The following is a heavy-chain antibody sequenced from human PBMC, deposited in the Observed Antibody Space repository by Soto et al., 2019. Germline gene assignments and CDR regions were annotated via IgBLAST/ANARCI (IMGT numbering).Heavy chain of an antibody. D-gene: IGHD6-13*01. CDR1: GGSISSSNW. Sequence: PSETLSLTCAVSGGSISSSNWWSWVRQPPGKGLEWIGEIYHSGSTNYNPSLKSRVTISVDKSKNQLSLKLSSVTAADTAVYYCARVRSSSWYRGWFDPWGQGTLVTVSS. J-gene: IGHJ5*02. CDR2: IYHSGST. V-gene: IGHV4-4*02. CDR3: ARVRSSSWYRGWFDP.